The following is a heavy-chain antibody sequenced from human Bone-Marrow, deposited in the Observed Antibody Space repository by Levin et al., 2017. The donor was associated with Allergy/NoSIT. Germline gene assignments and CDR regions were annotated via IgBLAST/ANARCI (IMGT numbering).Heavy chain of an antibody. CDR1: GFTFSNYW. Sequence: GGSLRLSCAASGFTFSNYWMSWVRQAPGKGLEWVANIKEDGSESYYVVSVRGRFTMSRDNSKNSLYLQMNSLRAEDTAVYYCVRDCGGGRCWEYWGQGTLVTVFS. D-gene: IGHD2-15*01. CDR2: IKEDGSES. CDR3: VRDCGGGRCWEY. J-gene: IGHJ4*02. V-gene: IGHV3-7*03.